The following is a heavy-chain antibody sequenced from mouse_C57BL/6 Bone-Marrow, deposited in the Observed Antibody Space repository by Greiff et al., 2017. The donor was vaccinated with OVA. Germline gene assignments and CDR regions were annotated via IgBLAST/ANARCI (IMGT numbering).Heavy chain of an antibody. CDR1: GYAFTNYL. V-gene: IGHV1-54*01. CDR2: INPGSGGT. CDR3: AIDGYYDYFDY. D-gene: IGHD2-3*01. J-gene: IGHJ2*01. Sequence: VQLQQSGAELVRPGTSVKVSCKASGYAFTNYLIEWVKQRPGQGLEWIGVINPGSGGTNYNEKFKGKATLTADKSSSTAYMQLSSLTSEDSAVYFCAIDGYYDYFDYWGQGTTLTVSS.